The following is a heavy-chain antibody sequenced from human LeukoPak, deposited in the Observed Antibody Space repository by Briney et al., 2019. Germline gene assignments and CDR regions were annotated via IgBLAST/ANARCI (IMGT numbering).Heavy chain of an antibody. CDR3: AGGGFYYYDSSGYYGFDP. CDR1: GFTFSSYW. D-gene: IGHD3-22*01. Sequence: GGSLRLSCAAAGFTFSSYWMSWVRQAPGKGLEWVANIKQDGSEKYYVDSVKGRFTISRDNAKNSLYLQMNSLRAEDTAVYYCAGGGFYYYDSSGYYGFDPWGQGTLVTVSS. J-gene: IGHJ5*02. V-gene: IGHV3-7*01. CDR2: IKQDGSEK.